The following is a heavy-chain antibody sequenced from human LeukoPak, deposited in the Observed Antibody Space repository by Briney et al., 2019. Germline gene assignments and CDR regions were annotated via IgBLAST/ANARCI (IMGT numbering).Heavy chain of an antibody. CDR2: IIPIFGTA. J-gene: IGHJ6*02. Sequence: ASVKVSCKASGGTFSSYAISWVRQAPGQGLEWMGGIIPIFGTADYAQKFQGRVTITADESTSTAYMELSSLRSEDTAVYYCARALGDYYYGMDVWGQGTTVTVSS. CDR1: GGTFSSYA. CDR3: ARALGDYYYGMDV. V-gene: IGHV1-69*01.